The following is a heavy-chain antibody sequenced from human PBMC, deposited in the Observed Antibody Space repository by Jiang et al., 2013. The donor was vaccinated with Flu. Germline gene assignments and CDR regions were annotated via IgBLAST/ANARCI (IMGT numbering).Heavy chain of an antibody. CDR1: GASVRSNNYY. J-gene: IGHJ4*02. Sequence: TLSLTCSVSGASVRSNNYYWGWIRQPPGKGLEWIGSIYYSGSTYYNPSLKSRVTISVDTSKNQFSLKLSSVTAADTAVYYCARDVRNVDTAMVFDYWGQGTLVTVSS. V-gene: IGHV4-39*02. CDR2: IYYSGST. CDR3: ARDVRNVDTAMVFDY. D-gene: IGHD5-18*01.